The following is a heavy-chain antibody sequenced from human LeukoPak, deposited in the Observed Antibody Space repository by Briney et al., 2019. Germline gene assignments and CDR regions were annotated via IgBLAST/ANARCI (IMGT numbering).Heavy chain of an antibody. J-gene: IGHJ4*02. Sequence: PGGSLRLSCAASGFTFSSYAMHWVRQAPGKGLEWVAVISYDGSNKYYADSVKGRFTISRDNSKNTLYLQMNSLRAEDTAVYYCARASWAVAGTLGEDYFDYWGQGTLVTVSS. CDR2: ISYDGSNK. D-gene: IGHD6-19*01. V-gene: IGHV3-30-3*01. CDR3: ARASWAVAGTLGEDYFDY. CDR1: GFTFSSYA.